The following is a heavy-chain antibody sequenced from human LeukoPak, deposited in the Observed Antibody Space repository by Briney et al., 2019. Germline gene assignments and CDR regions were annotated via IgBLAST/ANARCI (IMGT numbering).Heavy chain of an antibody. J-gene: IGHJ4*02. CDR3: ARASIRCSGGSCYRY. CDR2: INPNSGGT. CDR1: GYTFTGYY. D-gene: IGHD2-15*01. V-gene: IGHV1-2*06. Sequence: ASVKVSCKASGYTFTGYYMHWVRQAPGQGREWMGRINPNSGGTNYAQKFQGRVTMTRDTSISTAYMELSRLRSDDTAVYYCARASIRCSGGSCYRYWGQGTLVTVSS.